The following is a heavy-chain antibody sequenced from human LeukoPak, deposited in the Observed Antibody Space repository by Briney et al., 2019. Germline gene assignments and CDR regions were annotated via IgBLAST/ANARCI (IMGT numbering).Heavy chain of an antibody. CDR3: ARELGGTKTGGFDI. D-gene: IGHD1-14*01. V-gene: IGHV3-64*02. CDR1: GFTFSSYA. Sequence: GGSLRLSCAASGFTFSSYAMHWVRQAPGKGLEFVSSIGAAGAHTFYADSVKGRFTISRDNFQSTMYLQMDGLRPEDSAVYYCARELGGTKTGGFDIWGQGTVVTVSS. CDR2: IGAAGAHT. J-gene: IGHJ3*02.